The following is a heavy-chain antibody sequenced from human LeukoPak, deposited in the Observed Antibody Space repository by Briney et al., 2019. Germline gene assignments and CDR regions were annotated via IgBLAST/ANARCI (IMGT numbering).Heavy chain of an antibody. D-gene: IGHD2-21*01. J-gene: IGHJ4*02. V-gene: IGHV3-53*01. CDR1: GFTVSSNY. CDR2: IYSGDTT. Sequence: PGGSLRLSCAASGFTVSSNYMNWVRQAPGKGLEWVSLIYSGDTTYYADSVKGRFTISRDNSKNTLYLQMHSLRAEDTAVYYCRGDSSYWGQGTLVTVSS. CDR3: RGDSSY.